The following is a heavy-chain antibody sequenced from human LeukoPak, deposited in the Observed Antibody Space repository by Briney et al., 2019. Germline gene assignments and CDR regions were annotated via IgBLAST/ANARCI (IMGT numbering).Heavy chain of an antibody. CDR3: AREDSSGYLGY. D-gene: IGHD3-22*01. V-gene: IGHV3-48*03. J-gene: IGHJ4*02. Sequence: PGGSLRLSCAASGFTFRSFGMNWVRQAPGKGLEWISHISGSSITIYYADSVRGRFTISRDNAKDTLYLQMNSLRGEDTAVYYCAREDSSGYLGYWGQGTLVTVSS. CDR2: ISGSSITI. CDR1: GFTFRSFG.